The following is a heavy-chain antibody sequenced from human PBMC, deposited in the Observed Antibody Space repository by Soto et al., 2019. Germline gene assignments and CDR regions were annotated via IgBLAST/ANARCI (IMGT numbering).Heavy chain of an antibody. V-gene: IGHV4-59*01. CDR1: GGSISSYY. D-gene: IGHD6-19*01. CDR3: ARDSASSGWYYWFDP. CDR2: IYYSGST. J-gene: IGHJ5*02. Sequence: SLTCTVSGGSISSYYWSWIRQPPGKGLEWIGYIYYSGSTNYNPSLKSRVTISVDTSKNQFSLKLSSVTAADTAVYYCARDSASSGWYYWFDPWGQGTLVTVSS.